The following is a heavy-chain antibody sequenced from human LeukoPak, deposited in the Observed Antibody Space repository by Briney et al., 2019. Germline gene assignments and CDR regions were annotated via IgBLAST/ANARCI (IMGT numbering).Heavy chain of an antibody. V-gene: IGHV3-23*01. D-gene: IGHD6-19*01. CDR3: AKRYTSVSYYFDY. Sequence: GGSLRLSCAASGFTFSTHAMSWVRQAPGKGLEWVSAITDSGAGTFYADSVKGRFTSSRDNSKNTLYLQMNSLRAEDTAVYFCAKRYTSVSYYFDYWGQGTLVTVSS. CDR1: GFTFSTHA. CDR2: ITDSGAGT. J-gene: IGHJ4*02.